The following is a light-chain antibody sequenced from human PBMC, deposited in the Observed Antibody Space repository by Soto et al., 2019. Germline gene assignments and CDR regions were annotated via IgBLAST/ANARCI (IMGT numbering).Light chain of an antibody. CDR3: TSYAGKSNYV. Sequence: QSVLTQPPSASGSAGQSVTISCTGPTNGVGGFNYVSWYQQHPGRVPKLIIYEVDKRPSGVPDRFSGSKSGNTASLTVSGLQADDEADYYCTSYAGKSNYVFGTGTKVTVL. V-gene: IGLV2-8*01. J-gene: IGLJ1*01. CDR2: EVD. CDR1: TNGVGGFNY.